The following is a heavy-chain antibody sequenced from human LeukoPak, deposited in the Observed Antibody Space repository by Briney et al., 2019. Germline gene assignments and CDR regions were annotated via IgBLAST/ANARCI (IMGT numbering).Heavy chain of an antibody. Sequence: SETLSLTCTVSGGSISSYYWSWVRQPPGKGLEWIGYIYYSGTSKYNSSLKSRVTISVDTSKDQFSLKLSSVTAADTAVYYCARGGYGSLTFDYWGQGTLVTVSS. CDR3: ARGGYGSLTFDY. CDR1: GGSISSYY. D-gene: IGHD3-10*01. V-gene: IGHV4-59*01. J-gene: IGHJ4*02. CDR2: IYYSGTS.